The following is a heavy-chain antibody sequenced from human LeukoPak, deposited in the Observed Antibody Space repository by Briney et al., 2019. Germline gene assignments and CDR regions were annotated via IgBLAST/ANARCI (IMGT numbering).Heavy chain of an antibody. J-gene: IGHJ5*02. CDR2: ISYDGSNK. CDR3: ARGLNTYYYGSGSPKGP. D-gene: IGHD3-10*01. V-gene: IGHV3-30-3*01. CDR1: GFTFSSYA. Sequence: GSLRLSCAASGFTFSSYAMHWVRQAPGKGLEWVAVISYDGSNKYYADSVKGRFTISRDNSKNTLYLQMNSLRAEDTAVYYCARGLNTYYYGSGSPKGPWGQGTLVTVSS.